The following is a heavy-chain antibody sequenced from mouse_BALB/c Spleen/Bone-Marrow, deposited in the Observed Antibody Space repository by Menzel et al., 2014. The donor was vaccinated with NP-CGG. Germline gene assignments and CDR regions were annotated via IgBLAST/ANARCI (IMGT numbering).Heavy chain of an antibody. CDR2: ISSGGSYT. CDR3: ARPRFAY. Sequence: EVKLVESGGGLVKPGGSLKLSCAASGFTFSSYAMSWVRRTPEKRLEWVATISSGGSYTYYPDSVKGRFTISRDNAKNTLYLQMSSLRSEDTAMYYCARPRFAYWGQGTLVTVSA. J-gene: IGHJ3*01. V-gene: IGHV5-9-3*01. CDR1: GFTFSSYA.